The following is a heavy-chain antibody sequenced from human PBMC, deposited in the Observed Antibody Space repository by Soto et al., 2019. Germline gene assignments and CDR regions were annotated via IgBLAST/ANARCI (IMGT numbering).Heavy chain of an antibody. V-gene: IGHV3-53*01. D-gene: IGHD4-4*01. Sequence: EVQLVESGGGLIQPGGSLRLSCAASGFTVSSNYMSWVRQAPGKGLEWVSVLYSGGSTYYADSVKGRFTISRDNSKNTLHLQMNSLRAEDTAVYYCATSTVTRDWYFDLWGRGTLVTVSS. CDR2: LYSGGST. CDR1: GFTVSSNY. CDR3: ATSTVTRDWYFDL. J-gene: IGHJ2*01.